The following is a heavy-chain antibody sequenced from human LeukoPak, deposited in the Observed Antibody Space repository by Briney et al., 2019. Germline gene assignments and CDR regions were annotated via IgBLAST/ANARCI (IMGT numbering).Heavy chain of an antibody. CDR1: SGSISTRNYY. CDR3: AKSNGYGLIDI. Sequence: SETLSFTGTGSSGSISTRNYYWGWVRQPPGKALEWIGNIYSGSSYYSPSLKSRVTISLDTSRNQFSLKLNSVTAADTAVYYCAKSNGYGLIDIWGQGTMVTVSS. J-gene: IGHJ3*02. CDR2: IYSGSS. D-gene: IGHD3-22*01. V-gene: IGHV4-39*07.